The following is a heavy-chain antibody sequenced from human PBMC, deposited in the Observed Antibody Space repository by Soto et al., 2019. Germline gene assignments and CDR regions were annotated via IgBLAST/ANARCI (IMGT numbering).Heavy chain of an antibody. V-gene: IGHV5-51*01. CDR2: IYPGDSDT. D-gene: IGHD2-15*01. Sequence: GESLKISCKGSGYSFTSYWIGWVRQMPGKGLEWMGIIYPGDSDTRYSPSFQGQVTISADKSISTACLQWSILKASDTAVYYCARHPLGYCSGGSCYSVAIDIWGQGTMVPVSS. CDR1: GYSFTSYW. CDR3: ARHPLGYCSGGSCYSVAIDI. J-gene: IGHJ3*02.